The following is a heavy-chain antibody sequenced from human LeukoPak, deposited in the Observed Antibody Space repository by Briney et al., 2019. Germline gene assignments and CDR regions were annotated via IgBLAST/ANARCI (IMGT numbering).Heavy chain of an antibody. CDR3: ATGYNYYYDY. J-gene: IGHJ4*02. D-gene: IGHD5-18*01. CDR1: GAAFSILA. CDR2: IGGDGATT. V-gene: IGHV3-64*02. Sequence: GGSLRLSCAVSGAAFSILAMLWVRQCPGKGLEFVSAIGGDGATTHYADSVRGRFTISRDNSKNTVHLQMGSLRPEDMAVYYCATGYNYYYDYWGQGTLVSVSS.